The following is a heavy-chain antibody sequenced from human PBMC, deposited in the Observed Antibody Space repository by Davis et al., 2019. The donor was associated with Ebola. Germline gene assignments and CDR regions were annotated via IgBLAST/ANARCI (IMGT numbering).Heavy chain of an antibody. CDR2: ISYDGSNK. D-gene: IGHD2-2*01. Sequence: GESLKISCAASGFTFSSYGMHWVRQAPGKGLEWVAVISYDGSNKYYADSVKGRFTISRDNSKNTLYLQMNSLRAEDTAVYYCTAAIAYYGMDVWGQGTTVTVSS. J-gene: IGHJ6*02. CDR1: GFTFSSYG. V-gene: IGHV3-30*03. CDR3: TAAIAYYGMDV.